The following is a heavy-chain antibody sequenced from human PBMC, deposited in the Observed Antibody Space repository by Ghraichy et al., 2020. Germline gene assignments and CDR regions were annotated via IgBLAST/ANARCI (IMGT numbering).Heavy chain of an antibody. D-gene: IGHD2/OR15-2a*01. CDR1: GFRFDDFA. CDR3: AKAHSASTSFFDF. J-gene: IGHJ4*01. Sequence: SLNISCSASGFRFDDFAMHWVRQPPGRGLEWISAISWNSADIGYADSVKGRFTVSRDNARKSLFLQMDSLTPEDTARYYCAKAHSASTSFFDFWGHGTVVTVSA. V-gene: IGHV3-9*01. CDR2: ISWNSADI.